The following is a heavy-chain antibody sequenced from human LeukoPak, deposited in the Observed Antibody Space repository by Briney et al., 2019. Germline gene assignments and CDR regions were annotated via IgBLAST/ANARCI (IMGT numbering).Heavy chain of an antibody. CDR3: ARRRWEPQAFDY. V-gene: IGHV4-34*01. CDR1: GGSFSGYY. D-gene: IGHD1-26*01. CDR2: INHSGST. J-gene: IGHJ4*02. Sequence: SETLSLTCAVYGGSFSGYYWSWIRQPPGKGLEWIGEINHSGSTNYNPSLKSRVTISVDTSKNQFSLKLSSVTAADTAVYYCARRRWEPQAFDYWAREPWSPSPQ.